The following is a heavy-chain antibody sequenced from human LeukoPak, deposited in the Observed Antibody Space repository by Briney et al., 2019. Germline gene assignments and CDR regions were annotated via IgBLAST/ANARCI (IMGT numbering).Heavy chain of an antibody. Sequence: GGSLRLSCAASGFTFSSYSMNWVRQAPGKGLEWVSSISSSSSYIYYADSVKGRFTISRDNAKNSLYLQMNSLRAEDTAVYYCARDAAGGGGAFDIWGQGTMVTVSS. V-gene: IGHV3-21*01. J-gene: IGHJ3*02. D-gene: IGHD2-15*01. CDR3: ARDAAGGGGAFDI. CDR2: ISSSSSYI. CDR1: GFTFSSYS.